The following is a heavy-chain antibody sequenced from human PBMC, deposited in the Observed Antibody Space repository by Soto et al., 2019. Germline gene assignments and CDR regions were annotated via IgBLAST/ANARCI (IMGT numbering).Heavy chain of an antibody. CDR1: GGTFSSYA. V-gene: IGHV1-69*01. Sequence: QVQLVQSGAEVQKPGSSVKVSCKASGGTFSSYAISWVRQAPGQGLEWMGGIIPIFGTANYAQKFQGRVTITADESTSTAYMELSSLRSEDTAVYYCARRITMVRGVITYYYYGMDVWGQGTTVTVSS. D-gene: IGHD3-10*01. CDR2: IIPIFGTA. J-gene: IGHJ6*02. CDR3: ARRITMVRGVITYYYYGMDV.